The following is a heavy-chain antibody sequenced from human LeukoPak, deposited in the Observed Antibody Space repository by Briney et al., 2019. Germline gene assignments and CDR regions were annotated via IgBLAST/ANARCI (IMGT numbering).Heavy chain of an antibody. CDR2: IYTSGST. CDR3: ARAGGSVGWYGTIDS. CDR1: GGSISSGSYY. Sequence: SQTLSLTCTVSGGSISSGSYYWSWIRQPAGKAREWIGHIYTSGSTSYNPSLQSRVTISVDTSSHQFSLKVTSVTAADTAVYYCARAGGSVGWYGTIDSWGQGTLVTVSS. J-gene: IGHJ4*02. D-gene: IGHD6-19*01. V-gene: IGHV4-61*09.